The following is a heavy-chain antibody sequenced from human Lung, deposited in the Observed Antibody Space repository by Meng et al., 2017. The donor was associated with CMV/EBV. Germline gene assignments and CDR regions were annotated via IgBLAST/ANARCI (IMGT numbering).Heavy chain of an antibody. V-gene: IGHV3-48*03. Sequence: GESXKISCAASGFTFSSYEMNWVRQAPGKGLEWVSYISSSGSTIYYADSVKGRFTISRDNAKNSLYLQMNSLRAEDTAVYYCARLLSKGLIVVPAVSSDYXGQGXLVTVSS. D-gene: IGHD2-2*01. CDR2: ISSSGSTI. J-gene: IGHJ4*02. CDR1: GFTFSSYE. CDR3: ARLLSKGLIVVPAVSSDY.